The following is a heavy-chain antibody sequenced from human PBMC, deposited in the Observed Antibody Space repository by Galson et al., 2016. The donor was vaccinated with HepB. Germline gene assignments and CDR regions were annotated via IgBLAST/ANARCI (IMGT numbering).Heavy chain of an antibody. CDR3: ARGASSGWDKSPNDY. D-gene: IGHD6-19*01. V-gene: IGHV1-69*13. Sequence: SVKVSCKVSGDTFNSYTISWVRQAPGQGLEWMGGVIPAYGTPKYAQKFQGRVTLTADASTTTAYMELSSLRCDDTAVYYCARGASSGWDKSPNDYWGQGTLVTVSS. CDR2: VIPAYGTP. CDR1: GDTFNSYT. J-gene: IGHJ4*02.